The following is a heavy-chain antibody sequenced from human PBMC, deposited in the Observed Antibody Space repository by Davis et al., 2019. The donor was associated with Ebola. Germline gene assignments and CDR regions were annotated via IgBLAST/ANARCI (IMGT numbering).Heavy chain of an antibody. CDR2: IYYSGST. J-gene: IGHJ6*02. CDR3: ARDLSYYYGMDV. Sequence: PSETLSLTCAVYGGSFSGYYWSWIRQPPGKGLEWIGYIYYSGSTNYNPSLKSRVTISVDTSKNQFSLKLSSVTAADTAVYYCARDLSYYYGMDVWGQGTTVTVSS. V-gene: IGHV4-59*01. CDR1: GGSFSGYY.